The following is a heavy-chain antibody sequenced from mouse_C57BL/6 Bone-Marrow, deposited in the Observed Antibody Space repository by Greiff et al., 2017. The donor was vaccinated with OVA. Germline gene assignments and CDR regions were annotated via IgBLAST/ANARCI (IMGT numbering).Heavy chain of an antibody. D-gene: IGHD2-4*01. J-gene: IGHJ3*01. CDR2: IWSGGST. CDR3: ARNRDDYDGWFAY. Sequence: QVQLKESGPGLVQPSQSLSITCTVSGFSLTSYGVHWVRQSPGKGLEWLGVIWSGGSTDYNAAFISRLSISKDNSKSQVFFKMNSLQADDTAIYYCARNRDDYDGWFAYWGQGTLVTVSA. CDR1: GFSLTSYG. V-gene: IGHV2-2*01.